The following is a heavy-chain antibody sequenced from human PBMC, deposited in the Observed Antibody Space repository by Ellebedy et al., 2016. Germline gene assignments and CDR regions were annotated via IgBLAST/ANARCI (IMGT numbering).Heavy chain of an antibody. Sequence: KISCQASGYTFTSYAISWVRQAPGQGLEWMGRIIPILGIANYAQKFQGRVTITADKSTSTAYMELSSLRSEDTAVYYCAREETRLGYFDLWGRGTLVTVSS. CDR2: IIPILGIA. V-gene: IGHV1-69*04. CDR3: AREETRLGYFDL. D-gene: IGHD4-11*01. J-gene: IGHJ2*01. CDR1: GYTFTSYA.